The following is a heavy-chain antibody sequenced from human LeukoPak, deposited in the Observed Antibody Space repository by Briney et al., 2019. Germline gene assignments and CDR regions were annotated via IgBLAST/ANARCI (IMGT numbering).Heavy chain of an antibody. J-gene: IGHJ4*02. Sequence: PSETLSLTCTVSGGSISSYFWSWMRQPPGKGLEWIGYNYYTGSANYSPSLESRVTMSVDTSKNQFSLNLRSMTAADTAVYYCARHSTGDCSGSSCPFYFDYWGQGILVTLSS. CDR1: GGSISSYF. CDR2: NYYTGSA. V-gene: IGHV4-59*08. CDR3: ARHSTGDCSGSSCPFYFDY. D-gene: IGHD2-15*01.